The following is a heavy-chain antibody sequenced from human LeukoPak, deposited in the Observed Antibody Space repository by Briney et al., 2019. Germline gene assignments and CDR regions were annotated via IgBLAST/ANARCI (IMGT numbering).Heavy chain of an antibody. CDR1: GGSISTPGYY. V-gene: IGHV4-39*01. J-gene: IGHJ6*02. CDR3: ARHALATVTDPSFDV. D-gene: IGHD2-21*02. CDR2: LYHSGST. Sequence: PSQTLSLTCTVSGGSISTPGYYWGWIRQPPGKGLEWVGSLYHSGSTYYKPSLKSRATISVDKSKNQCSLKLRSVTAADTAVYYCARHALATVTDPSFDVWGQGTTVTVSS.